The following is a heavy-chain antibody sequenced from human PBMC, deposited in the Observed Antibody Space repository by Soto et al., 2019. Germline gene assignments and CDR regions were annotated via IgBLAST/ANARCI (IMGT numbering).Heavy chain of an antibody. CDR1: GFTFSSYS. Sequence: GGSLRLSCAASGFTFSSYSMNWVRQAPGKGLEWVSSLSSSSGHIYYADSVKGRFTISRDNAKKSLYLQMNSLRAEDTAVYYCVRHWLATREFDYWGQGNLVTVSS. J-gene: IGHJ4*02. D-gene: IGHD1-26*01. CDR3: VRHWLATREFDY. V-gene: IGHV3-21*01. CDR2: LSSSSGHI.